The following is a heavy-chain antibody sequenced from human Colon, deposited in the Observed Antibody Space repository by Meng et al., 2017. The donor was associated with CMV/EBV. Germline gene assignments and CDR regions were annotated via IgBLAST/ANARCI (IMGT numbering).Heavy chain of an antibody. CDR1: GFTFSSYA. V-gene: IGHV3-23*01. J-gene: IGHJ4*02. CDR2: ISGSGGSS. CDR3: AKGVVRVTSASGNYYDS. D-gene: IGHD2-21*02. Sequence: GGSLRLSCAASGFTFSSYAMSWVRQAPGKGLEWVSGISGSGGSSFFADGLKGRFTISRDNSRNTIYLQMNNLKADDTALYFCAKGVVRVTSASGNYYDSWGQGTLVTVSS.